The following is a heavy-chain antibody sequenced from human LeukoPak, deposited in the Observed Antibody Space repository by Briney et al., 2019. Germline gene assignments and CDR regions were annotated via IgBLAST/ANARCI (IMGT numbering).Heavy chain of an antibody. J-gene: IGHJ6*03. Sequence: NSSETLSLTCTVSGGSISSSSYYWGWIRQPPGKGLEWIGSIYYSGSTYYNPSLKSRVTISVDTSKNQFSLKLSSVTAADTAVYYCARSPPGRYYDILTGYQNYYYYMDVWGKGTTVTISS. V-gene: IGHV4-39*07. CDR1: GGSISSSSYY. D-gene: IGHD3-9*01. CDR2: IYYSGST. CDR3: ARSPPGRYYDILTGYQNYYYYMDV.